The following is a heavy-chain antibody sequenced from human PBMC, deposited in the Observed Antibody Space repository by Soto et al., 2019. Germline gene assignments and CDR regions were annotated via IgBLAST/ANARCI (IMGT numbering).Heavy chain of an antibody. J-gene: IGHJ6*02. D-gene: IGHD1-1*01. V-gene: IGHV1-18*04. CDR1: GYTFTSYD. CDR3: ARDVRDWNYGMDV. CDR2: ISAYNGNT. Sequence: GASLKVSCKASGYTFTSYDISWVRQAPGQGLEWMGWISAYNGNTNYAQKLQGRVTMTTDTSTSTASMELRTLRSDDTAVYYCARDVRDWNYGMDVWGQGTTVTVSS.